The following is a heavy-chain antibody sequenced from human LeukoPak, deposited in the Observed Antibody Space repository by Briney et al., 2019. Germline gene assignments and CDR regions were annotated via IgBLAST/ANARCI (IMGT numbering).Heavy chain of an antibody. Sequence: SETLSLTCTVSGGSISSYYWSWIRQPPGKGLEWIGYIYYSGSTNYNPSLKSRVTISVDTSKNQFSLKLSSVTAADTAVYYCARHGRHRGSPNRYSDYWGQGTLVTVSS. CDR1: GGSISSYY. CDR2: IYYSGST. V-gene: IGHV4-59*08. D-gene: IGHD3-16*01. J-gene: IGHJ4*02. CDR3: ARHGRHRGSPNRYSDY.